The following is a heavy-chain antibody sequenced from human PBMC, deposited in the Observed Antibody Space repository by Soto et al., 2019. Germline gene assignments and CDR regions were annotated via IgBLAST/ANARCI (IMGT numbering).Heavy chain of an antibody. CDR3: ARSPKYYYGSGIQNWFDP. D-gene: IGHD3-10*01. CDR1: GYTFTSYG. CDR2: ISAYNGNT. J-gene: IGHJ5*02. V-gene: IGHV1-18*01. Sequence: QVQLVQSGAEVKKPGASVKVSCKASGYTFTSYGISWVRQAPGQGLEWMGWISAYNGNTNYAQKLQGRVTMTTDTPTSTAYMELRSVRSDDTAVYYCARSPKYYYGSGIQNWFDPWGQGTLVTVSS.